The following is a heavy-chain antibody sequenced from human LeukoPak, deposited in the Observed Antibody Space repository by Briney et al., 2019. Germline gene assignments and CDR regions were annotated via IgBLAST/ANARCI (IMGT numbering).Heavy chain of an antibody. Sequence: ASVKVSCKVSGYTLTELSMHWVRQAPGKGLEWMGGFDPEDGETIYAQKFQGRVTMTEDTSTDTAYMELSSLRSEDTAVYYCATGSAALRYFDWRYYYYYMDVWGKGTTVTVSS. V-gene: IGHV1-24*01. D-gene: IGHD3-9*01. J-gene: IGHJ6*03. CDR3: ATGSAALRYFDWRYYYYYMDV. CDR2: FDPEDGET. CDR1: GYTLTELS.